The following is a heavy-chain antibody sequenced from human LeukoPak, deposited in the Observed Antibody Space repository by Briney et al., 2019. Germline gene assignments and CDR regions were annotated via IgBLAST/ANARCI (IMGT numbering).Heavy chain of an antibody. CDR1: GGSFSGYY. CDR3: ARVEWHYYGMDV. J-gene: IGHJ6*02. D-gene: IGHD2-8*01. Sequence: PSETLSLTCAVYGGSFSGYYWSWIRQHPGKGLEWIGYIYYSGSTHYNPSLKSRVTISVDTSKNQFSLKLSSVTAADTAVYYCARVEWHYYGMDVWGQGTTVTVSS. CDR2: IYYSGST. V-gene: IGHV4-31*11.